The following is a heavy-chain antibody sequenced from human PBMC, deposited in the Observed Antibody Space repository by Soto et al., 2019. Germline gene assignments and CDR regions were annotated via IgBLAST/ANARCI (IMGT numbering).Heavy chain of an antibody. CDR1: GGTFSSYS. Sequence: SVKVSCKASGGTFSSYSISWVLQAPGQGLEWMGGIIPIFGTANYAQKFQGRVTITADESTSTAYMELSSLRSEDTAVYYCASSSYDYGGNRGPFDYWGQGTLVTVSS. CDR3: ASSSYDYGGNRGPFDY. D-gene: IGHD4-17*01. J-gene: IGHJ4*02. CDR2: IIPIFGTA. V-gene: IGHV1-69*13.